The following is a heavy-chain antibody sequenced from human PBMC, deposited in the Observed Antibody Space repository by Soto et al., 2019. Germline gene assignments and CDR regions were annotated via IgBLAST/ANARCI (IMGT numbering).Heavy chain of an antibody. J-gene: IGHJ3*02. CDR1: GGTFSSYA. CDR2: IIPIFGTA. D-gene: IGHD2-2*01. Sequence: QVQLVQSGAEVKKPGSSVKVSCKATGGTFSSYAISWVRQAPGQGLEWMGGIIPIFGTANYAQKFQGRVTITADESTSTSYMELSSVGSEDTAVYYCARRKPPKDQIVVIPAANRLGYIWARGAFDIWGQGTMVTVSS. V-gene: IGHV1-69*01. CDR3: ARRKPPKDQIVVIPAANRLGYIWARGAFDI.